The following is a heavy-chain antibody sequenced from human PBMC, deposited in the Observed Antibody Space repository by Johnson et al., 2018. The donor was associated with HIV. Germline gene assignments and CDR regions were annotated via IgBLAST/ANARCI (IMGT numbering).Heavy chain of an antibody. CDR2: IRYDGSNK. CDR3: AKDRDRPNPHHAFDI. J-gene: IGHJ3*02. Sequence: QVQLVESGGGLVQSGGSLRLSCAASGLTVSSNYMNWVRQAPGKGLEWVAFIRYDGSNKYYADSVKGRFTISRDNSKNTLYLQMNSLRAADTAVYYCAKDRDRPNPHHAFDIWGQGTMVTVSS. CDR1: GLTVSSNY. D-gene: IGHD2-8*01. V-gene: IGHV3-30*02.